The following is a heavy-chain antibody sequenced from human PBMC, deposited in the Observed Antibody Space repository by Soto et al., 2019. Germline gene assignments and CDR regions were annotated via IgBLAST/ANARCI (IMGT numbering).Heavy chain of an antibody. CDR1: GFTFSRYS. V-gene: IGHV3-30*09. CDR3: ARDLVYYGTSGPFDS. CDR2: ISYDGTNK. D-gene: IGHD3-22*01. Sequence: QVQLVESGGGVVQPGRSLRLSCAASGFTFSRYSMHWVRQAPGKGLEWVAVISYDGTNKYYADYEQGRFAISRDNSKNTLSLQMDSLRPEDTAVYYCARDLVYYGTSGPFDSWGQGTLVTVSS. J-gene: IGHJ4*02.